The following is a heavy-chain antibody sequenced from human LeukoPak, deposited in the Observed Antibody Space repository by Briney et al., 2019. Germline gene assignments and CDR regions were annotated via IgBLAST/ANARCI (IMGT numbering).Heavy chain of an antibody. CDR3: ARGLWGSTWYKSFYYYYMDV. CDR1: GRSISTDNYY. D-gene: IGHD6-13*01. CDR2: IYTGGTP. V-gene: IGHV4-61*02. J-gene: IGHJ6*03. Sequence: PSETLSLTCTVSGRSISTDNYYWSWIRQPAGKGLEWFGRIYTGGTPNYNPSLKSRVTISVDTSKNQFSLKLSSVLAADTAVYYCARGLWGSTWYKSFYYYYMDVWGKGTTVTISS.